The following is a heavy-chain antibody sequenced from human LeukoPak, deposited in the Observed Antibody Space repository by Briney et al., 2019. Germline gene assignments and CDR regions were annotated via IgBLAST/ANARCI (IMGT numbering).Heavy chain of an antibody. J-gene: IGHJ4*02. CDR3: AREGKLTGYFGGLGFNY. V-gene: IGHV4-59*01. Sequence: PSETLSLTCTVSGASITSYYWSWIRQPPGKALEWSGYIYYSGSTNYNPALKSRVTMSVDTSKNQFSLNLTSVTAADTAVYYCAREGKLTGYFGGLGFNYWGQGVLVTVSS. CDR1: GASITSYY. CDR2: IYYSGST. D-gene: IGHD6-19*01.